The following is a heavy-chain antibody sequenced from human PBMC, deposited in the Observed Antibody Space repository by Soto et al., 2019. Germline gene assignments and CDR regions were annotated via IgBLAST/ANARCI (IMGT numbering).Heavy chain of an antibody. CDR1: GGSISSYY. Sequence: SETLSLTCTVSGGSISSYYWSWIRQPPGKGLEWIGYIYYSGSTNYNPSLKSRVTISVDTSKNQFSLKLSSVTAADTAVYYCERVALRLRGPYDWWSGPTAHNWFDPWGQGNLVTVSS. D-gene: IGHD3-3*01. J-gene: IGHJ5*02. CDR2: IYYSGST. V-gene: IGHV4-59*01. CDR3: ERVALRLRGPYDWWSGPTAHNWFDP.